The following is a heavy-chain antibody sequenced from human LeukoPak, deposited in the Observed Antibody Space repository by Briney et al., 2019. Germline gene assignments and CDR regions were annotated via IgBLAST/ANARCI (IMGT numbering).Heavy chain of an antibody. CDR3: ASWDPQLGDAFDI. V-gene: IGHV3-30*03. CDR2: ISYDGSYK. Sequence: GGSLRLPCAASGFTFSTSGMHWVRQSPGKGLEWMALISYDGSYKDFADSVQGRFTISRDNSKNTLYLQMNSLRPEGTAVYYCASWDPQLGDAFDIWGQGTMVTVSS. CDR1: GFTFSTSG. J-gene: IGHJ3*02. D-gene: IGHD3-16*01.